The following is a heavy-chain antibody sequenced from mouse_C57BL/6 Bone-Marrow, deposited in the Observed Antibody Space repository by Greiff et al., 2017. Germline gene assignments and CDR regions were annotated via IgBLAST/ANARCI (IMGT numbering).Heavy chain of an antibody. Sequence: VKLQESGPGLVQPSQSLSITCTVSGFSLTSYGVHWVRQSPGQGLVWLGVIWRGGSTDYNAAFMSRLSITKDNSKSQVFFKMNSLQADDTAIYYGAKWGIFDGYYDYYAMDYWGQGTSVTVSS. CDR2: IWRGGST. CDR1: GFSLTSYG. J-gene: IGHJ4*01. CDR3: AKWGIFDGYYDYYAMDY. V-gene: IGHV2-5*01. D-gene: IGHD2-3*01.